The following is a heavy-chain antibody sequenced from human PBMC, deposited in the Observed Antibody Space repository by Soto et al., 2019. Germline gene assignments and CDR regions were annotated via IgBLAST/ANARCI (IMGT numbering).Heavy chain of an antibody. Sequence: VQLLESGGGLVQPGGSLRLSCAASGFTFSSYAMRWVRQAPGKGLEWVSAISGSGDSTYYADSAKGRFTISRDNSKNPLYLRMNGLRAEDSAIYYCARRGSGSYYDCWGQGTLVTVSS. CDR3: ARRGSGSYYDC. CDR1: GFTFSSYA. J-gene: IGHJ4*02. V-gene: IGHV3-23*01. CDR2: ISGSGDST. D-gene: IGHD1-26*01.